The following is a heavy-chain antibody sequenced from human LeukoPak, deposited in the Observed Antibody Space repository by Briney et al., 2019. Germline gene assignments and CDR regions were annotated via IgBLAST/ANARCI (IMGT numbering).Heavy chain of an antibody. J-gene: IGHJ6*03. V-gene: IGHV4-59*01. CDR3: ARGRVSSSTWYSTYYYYFYMDV. Sequence: SETLSLTCTVSGGSINTYYWSWIRQPPGKGLEWIGHIVYSGSANYNPSLDSRVTISVDTSNNQFSLNLSSVTAADTAVYFCARGRVSSSTWYSTYYYYFYMDVWGKGTTVTVSS. CDR2: IVYSGSA. CDR1: GGSINTYY. D-gene: IGHD1-1*01.